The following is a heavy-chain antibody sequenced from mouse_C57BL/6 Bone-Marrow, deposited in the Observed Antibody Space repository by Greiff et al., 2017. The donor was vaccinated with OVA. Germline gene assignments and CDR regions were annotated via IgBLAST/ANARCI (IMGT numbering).Heavy chain of an antibody. CDR3: ARGGITTVVALDY. CDR1: GYAFTNYL. V-gene: IGHV1-54*01. J-gene: IGHJ2*01. CDR2: INPGSGGT. D-gene: IGHD1-1*01. Sequence: QVNVKQSGAELVRPGTSVKVSCKDSGYAFTNYLIEWVKQRPGQGLEWIGVINPGSGGTNYNEKFKGKATLTADKSSSTAYMQLSSLTSEDSAVYFCARGGITTVVALDYWGQGTTRTVSS.